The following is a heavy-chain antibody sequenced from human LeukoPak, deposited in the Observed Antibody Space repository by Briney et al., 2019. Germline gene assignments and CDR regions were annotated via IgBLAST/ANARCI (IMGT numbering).Heavy chain of an antibody. V-gene: IGHV3-7*01. CDR2: IKYDGSEK. CDR3: ASGFLDDFWSGHF. D-gene: IGHD3-3*01. Sequence: GGSLRLSSAASGFTFSSYWMSWVRQAPRRGLEWVANIKYDGSEKYYVDSVKGRFTISRDNAKNSLYLHMNSLRAEDTAVYYCASGFLDDFWSGHFWGQGTLVTVSS. J-gene: IGHJ4*02. CDR1: GFTFSSYW.